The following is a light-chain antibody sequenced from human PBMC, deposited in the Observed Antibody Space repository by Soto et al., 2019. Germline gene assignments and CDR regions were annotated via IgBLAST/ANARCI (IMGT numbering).Light chain of an antibody. Sequence: DIQMTQSPSSLSAAVGDRVTITCRASQTISRHLNWYQQKPGKAPKLLIYAASNLQSGVPSRFSGSGSGTDFSLTISSLQPEDFATYYCQQSYTRLVTIGPRTKVDIK. CDR1: QTISRH. CDR3: QQSYTRLVT. J-gene: IGKJ3*01. V-gene: IGKV1-39*01. CDR2: AAS.